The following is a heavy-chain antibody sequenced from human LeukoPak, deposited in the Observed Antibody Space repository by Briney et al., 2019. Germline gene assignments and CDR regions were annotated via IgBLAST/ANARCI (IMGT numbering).Heavy chain of an antibody. J-gene: IGHJ3*02. Sequence: PGESLKISCKGSGYSFTTYWIGWVRQMPGEGLEWMGIIYPGDSDTTYSPSFQGQVTISADKSISTAYLQWSSLKASDSAMYYCGRIPAAGSLKGSFDIWGQGTMVTVSS. CDR3: GRIPAAGSLKGSFDI. D-gene: IGHD6-13*01. CDR2: IYPGDSDT. CDR1: GYSFTTYW. V-gene: IGHV5-51*01.